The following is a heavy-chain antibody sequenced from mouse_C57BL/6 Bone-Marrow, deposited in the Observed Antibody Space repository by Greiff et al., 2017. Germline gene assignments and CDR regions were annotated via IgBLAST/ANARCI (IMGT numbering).Heavy chain of an antibody. CDR2: IYPRDGST. CDR1: GYTFTEPT. J-gene: IGHJ3*01. CDR3: ARSWGYYYGGSLAY. Sequence: VQLPPSSAELVKPGASVTISCKVSGYTFTEPTIHWMKQRPEQGLEWIGYIYPRDGSTKYNEKFKGKATSTADKSSSTAYMQLNSLTSEDSAVYFCARSWGYYYGGSLAYWGQGTVVT. D-gene: IGHD1-1*01. V-gene: IGHV1-78*01.